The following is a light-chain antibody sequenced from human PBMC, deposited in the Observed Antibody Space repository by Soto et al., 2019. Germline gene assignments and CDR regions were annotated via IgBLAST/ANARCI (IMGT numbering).Light chain of an antibody. V-gene: IGLV2-14*01. CDR2: EVS. CDR1: IHYDF. Sequence: QSALTQPASVSGSPGQSITISCTGYIHYDFVSWYQQHPGTAPKLVIYEVSNRPSGTSDRFSGSKSGHTASLTISGLQTEDEAVYFCSSYTARGTRVFGTGTKLTVL. CDR3: SSYTARGTRV. J-gene: IGLJ1*01.